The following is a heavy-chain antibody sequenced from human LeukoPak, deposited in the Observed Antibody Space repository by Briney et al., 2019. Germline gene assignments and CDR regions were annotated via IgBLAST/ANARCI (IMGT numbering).Heavy chain of an antibody. CDR3: ARAKSSTSCYACFDY. CDR2: IYYSGST. D-gene: IGHD2-2*01. J-gene: IGHJ4*02. V-gene: IGHV4-30-4*01. CDR1: GGSISSGDYY. Sequence: PSQTLSLTCTVSGGSISSGDYYWSWLRQPPGKGLEWIAYIYYSGSTYYNPSLKSRVTISVDTSKNQFSLKLSSVTAADTAVYYCARAKSSTSCYACFDYWGQGTLVTVSS.